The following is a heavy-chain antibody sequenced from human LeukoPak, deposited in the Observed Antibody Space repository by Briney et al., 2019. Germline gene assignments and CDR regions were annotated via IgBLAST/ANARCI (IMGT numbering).Heavy chain of an antibody. CDR1: GYTFTSYA. D-gene: IGHD3-3*01. V-gene: IGHV7-4-1*02. Sequence: ASVKVSCKASGYTFTSYAMNWVRQAPGQGLEWMGWINTNTGNPTYAQGFTGRFVFSLDTSVSTAYLQISSLKAEDTAVYYCARDAAYYDFWKNWFDPWGQGTLVTVSS. CDR2: INTNTGNP. CDR3: ARDAAYYDFWKNWFDP. J-gene: IGHJ5*02.